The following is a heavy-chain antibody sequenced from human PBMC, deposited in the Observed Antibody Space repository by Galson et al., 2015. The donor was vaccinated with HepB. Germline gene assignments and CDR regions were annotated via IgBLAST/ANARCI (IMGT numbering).Heavy chain of an antibody. CDR2: IKSKTDGGTT. Sequence: SLRLSCAASAFTFSNAWMNWVRQAPGKGLEWVGRIKSKTDGGTTDYAAPVKGRFTISRDDSKNTLYLQMNSLKTEDTAVYYCTTGKDYYDNDAFDIWGQGTMVTVSS. V-gene: IGHV3-15*07. D-gene: IGHD3-22*01. J-gene: IGHJ3*02. CDR3: TTGKDYYDNDAFDI. CDR1: AFTFSNAW.